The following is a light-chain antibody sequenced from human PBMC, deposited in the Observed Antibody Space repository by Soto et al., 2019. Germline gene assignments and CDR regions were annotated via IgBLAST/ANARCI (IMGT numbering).Light chain of an antibody. Sequence: DIQMTQSPSSLSASVGDRVTIACRASQSISSYLNWYQQKPGKAPKLLIYAASSLQSGVPSRFSGSGSGTDFTLTISSLQPGDFATYYCQQSYSTPRTFGQGTKVEVK. CDR3: QQSYSTPRT. J-gene: IGKJ1*01. CDR2: AAS. V-gene: IGKV1-39*01. CDR1: QSISSY.